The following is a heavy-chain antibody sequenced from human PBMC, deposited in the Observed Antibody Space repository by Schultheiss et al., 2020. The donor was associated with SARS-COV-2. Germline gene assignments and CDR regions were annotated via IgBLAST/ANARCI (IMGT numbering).Heavy chain of an antibody. CDR2: IYTSGST. Sequence: SQTLSLTCTVSGGSISTYCWNWIRQPAGKGLEWIGRIYTSGSTYYNPSLKSRVTISLDTSKNQFSLKLSSVTAADTAVYYCAREYYSSSPRSIYYYYYGMDVWGQGTTVTVSS. CDR3: AREYYSSSPRSIYYYYYGMDV. CDR1: GGSISTYC. V-gene: IGHV4-4*07. D-gene: IGHD6-6*01. J-gene: IGHJ6*02.